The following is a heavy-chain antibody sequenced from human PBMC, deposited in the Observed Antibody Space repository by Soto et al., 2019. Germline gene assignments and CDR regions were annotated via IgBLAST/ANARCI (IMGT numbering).Heavy chain of an antibody. V-gene: IGHV4-39*01. Sequence: QVQLQESGPGLVKPSETLSLTCTVSGGSISSSSYYWGWIRQPPGKGLEWIGSIYYSGSTYYNPSIKSRVTIPVDTSKTQFPLKLSSVTAADTAVYYCARRGGYSGYDVQLGFDYWGQGTLVTVSS. J-gene: IGHJ4*02. CDR1: GGSISSSSYY. D-gene: IGHD5-12*01. CDR3: ARRGGYSGYDVQLGFDY. CDR2: IYYSGST.